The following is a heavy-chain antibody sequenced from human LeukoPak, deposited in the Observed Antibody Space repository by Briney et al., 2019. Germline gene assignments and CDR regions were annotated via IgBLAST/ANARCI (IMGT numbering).Heavy chain of an antibody. CDR1: GGSISSSSYY. V-gene: IGHV4-39*01. Sequence: SETLSLTCTVSGGSISSSSYYWGWIRQPPGKGLEWIGSIYYSGITYYNPSLKGRVTISVDTFKNRFSLKLSSVTAADTAVYYCARQVLNYYYMDVWGKGTTVTISS. J-gene: IGHJ6*03. CDR3: ARQVLNYYYMDV. CDR2: IYYSGIT.